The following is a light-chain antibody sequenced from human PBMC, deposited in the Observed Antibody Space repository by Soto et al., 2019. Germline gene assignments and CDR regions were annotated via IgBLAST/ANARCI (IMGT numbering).Light chain of an antibody. V-gene: IGKV3-20*01. CDR2: GTS. CDR3: QPYDSTPPWT. CDR1: QTVGRSY. J-gene: IGKJ1*01. Sequence: EVVLTQSPGIMYLSPGERATLSCRASQTVGRSYLAWYQQKPGQAPRLLIFGTSTRATGIPDRFSGGGSGTEFTLTISRLDPEDLAVYYCQPYDSTPPWTFGQGTRVEVK.